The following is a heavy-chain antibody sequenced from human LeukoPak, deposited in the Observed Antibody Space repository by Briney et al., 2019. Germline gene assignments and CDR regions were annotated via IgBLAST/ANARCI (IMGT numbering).Heavy chain of an antibody. D-gene: IGHD2-8*02. CDR1: GGSISSYY. Sequence: SGTLSLTCAVSGGSISSYYWSWIRQPPGKGLEWIGYIYYSGSTNYKPSLKSRVTISMDKSTNQFSLNLNSVTAADTAVYYCASLVLVEDRGFDPWGQGTLVTVSS. J-gene: IGHJ5*02. CDR2: IYYSGST. V-gene: IGHV4-59*12. CDR3: ASLVLVEDRGFDP.